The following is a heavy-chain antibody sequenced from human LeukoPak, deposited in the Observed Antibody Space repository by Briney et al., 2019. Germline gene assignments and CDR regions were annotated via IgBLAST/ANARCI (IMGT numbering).Heavy chain of an antibody. CDR3: ARDAGHQLSRRNYYAMDV. Sequence: SETLSLTCTVSGGSISSYYWSWIRQPPGKGLEWIGYIYYSGSTNCNPSLKSRVTISVDTSKNQFSLKLSSVTAADTAVYYCARDAGHQLSRRNYYAMDVWGQGTTVTVSS. J-gene: IGHJ6*02. CDR2: IYYSGST. CDR1: GGSISSYY. D-gene: IGHD2-2*01. V-gene: IGHV4-59*01.